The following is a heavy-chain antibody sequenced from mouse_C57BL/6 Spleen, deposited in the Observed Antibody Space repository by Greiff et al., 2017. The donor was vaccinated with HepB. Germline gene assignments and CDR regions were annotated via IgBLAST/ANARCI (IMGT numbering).Heavy chain of an antibody. Sequence: VQLQQSGAELARPGASVKMSCKASGYTFTSYTMHWVKQRPGQGLEWIGYINPSSGYTKYNQKFKDKATLTADKSSSTAYMQLSSLTSEDSAVFYLARTDVRVDYFDLWGQGTTLTVSS. J-gene: IGHJ2*01. CDR1: GYTFTSYT. V-gene: IGHV1-4*01. CDR2: INPSSGYT. CDR3: ARTDVRVDYFDL. D-gene: IGHD1-1*02.